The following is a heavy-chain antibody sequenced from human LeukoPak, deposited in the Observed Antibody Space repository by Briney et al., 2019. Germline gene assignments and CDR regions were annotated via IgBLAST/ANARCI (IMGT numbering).Heavy chain of an antibody. V-gene: IGHV4-59*01. Sequence: SETLSLTCTVSGGSISSYYWSWIRQPPGKGLDWIGYIYYSGSTNYNPSLKSRVTISVDTSKNQFSLKLSSVTAADTAVYYCARDRYYKGFGYYFDYWGQGTLVTVSS. CDR3: ARDRYYKGFGYYFDY. CDR2: IYYSGST. D-gene: IGHD3-22*01. J-gene: IGHJ4*02. CDR1: GGSISSYY.